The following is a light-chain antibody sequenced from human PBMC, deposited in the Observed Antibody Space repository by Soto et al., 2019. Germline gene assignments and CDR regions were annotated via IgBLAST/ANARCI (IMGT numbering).Light chain of an antibody. CDR1: SSNIGSNT. J-gene: IGLJ2*01. CDR3: ATWDDSLNNVI. V-gene: IGLV1-44*01. Sequence: QSVLTQSPSASGSSGQKVSISCSGSSSNIGSNTVNWYQLVPGTAPTLLIYSNDQRPSAVPGRFSGSKSGTSASLTISGLQSEDEADYYCATWDDSLNNVIFGGGTKLTVL. CDR2: SND.